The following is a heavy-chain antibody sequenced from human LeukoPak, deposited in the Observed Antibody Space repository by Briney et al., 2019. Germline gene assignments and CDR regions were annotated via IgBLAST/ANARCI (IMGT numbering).Heavy chain of an antibody. D-gene: IGHD3-3*01. J-gene: IGHJ4*02. Sequence: PGRSLRLSCAASGFTFSSYGMHWVRQAPGKGLEWVAVIWYDGSSKYYADSVKGRFTISRDNSKSTLYLQMSSLRAEDTAVYYCARDVRSKALNYWGQGTLVTVSS. CDR3: ARDVRSKALNY. CDR2: IWYDGSSK. V-gene: IGHV3-33*01. CDR1: GFTFSSYG.